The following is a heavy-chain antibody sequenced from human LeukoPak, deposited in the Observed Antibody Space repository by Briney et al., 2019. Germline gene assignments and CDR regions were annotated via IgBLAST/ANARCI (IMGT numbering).Heavy chain of an antibody. V-gene: IGHV4-59*01. J-gene: IGHJ4*02. D-gene: IGHD3-22*01. CDR2: IYYSGST. CDR1: GGSISSYY. CDR3: ARATDSSGYYGFDY. Sequence: SETLSLTCTVSGGSISSYYWSWIRQPPGKGLEWIGYIYYSGSTNYTPSVKSRVTISVETSKNQFSLNLSSVTAADPAVYYCARATDSSGYYGFDYWGQGILVTVSS.